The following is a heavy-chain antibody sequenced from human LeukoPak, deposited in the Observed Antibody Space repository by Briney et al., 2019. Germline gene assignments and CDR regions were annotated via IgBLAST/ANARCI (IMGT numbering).Heavy chain of an antibody. D-gene: IGHD3-22*01. CDR1: GFSFSGTT. CDR3: TRGGYLYDNTGYQPSGKD. CDR2: IRSKVNSYAT. V-gene: IGHV3-73*01. J-gene: IGHJ4*02. Sequence: PGGSLRLSCAASGFSFSGTTMHWVRQASGKGLEWVGHIRSKVNSYATTYGASVQGRFTISRDDSKNTAYLQMNSLKTEDTAVYYCTRGGYLYDNTGYQPSGKDWGQGTLVTVSS.